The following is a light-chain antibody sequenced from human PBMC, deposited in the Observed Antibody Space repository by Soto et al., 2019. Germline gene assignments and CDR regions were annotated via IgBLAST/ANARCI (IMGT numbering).Light chain of an antibody. Sequence: QSALTQPRSVSGSPGQSVTVSCIGTSSDVGGYNSVSWYQEHPGKAPKLMIYDVIKRPSGVPDRFSGSSSGNTASLTISGLQAEDEADYFCCSYAGSYSYVFGTGTKVPS. CDR3: CSYAGSYSYV. V-gene: IGLV2-11*01. CDR1: SSDVGGYNS. J-gene: IGLJ1*01. CDR2: DVI.